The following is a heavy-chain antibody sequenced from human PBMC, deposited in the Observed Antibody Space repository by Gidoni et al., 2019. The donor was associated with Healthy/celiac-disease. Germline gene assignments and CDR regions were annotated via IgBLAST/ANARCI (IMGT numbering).Heavy chain of an antibody. V-gene: IGHV3-53*04. D-gene: IGHD5-12*01. CDR2: IYGGGST. CDR1: GFTVSSNY. CDR3: ARGLGRWLQFDY. J-gene: IGHJ4*02. Sequence: EVQLVESGGGLVQPGGSLRLSCAASGFTVSSNYMTWVRQAPGKGLAWVSVIYGGGSTYYADSVKGRFTISRHNSKNTLYLQMNSLRAEDTAVYYCARGLGRWLQFDYWGQGTLVTVSS.